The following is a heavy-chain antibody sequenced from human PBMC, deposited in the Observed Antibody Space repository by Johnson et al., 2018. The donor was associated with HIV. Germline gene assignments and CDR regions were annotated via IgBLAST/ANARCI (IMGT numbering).Heavy chain of an antibody. CDR3: AKGYGGNGGAFDI. V-gene: IGHV3-13*01. Sequence: VQLVESGGGVVQPGRSLRLSCAASGFTFSSYDMHWVRQATGKGLEWVSAIGTAGNTYYPGSVKRRFTISSDNSKNTLDRQMNSLRAEDTAVYYCAKGYGGNGGAFDIWGQGTMVTVSS. CDR2: IGTAGNT. J-gene: IGHJ3*02. CDR1: GFTFSSYD. D-gene: IGHD4-23*01.